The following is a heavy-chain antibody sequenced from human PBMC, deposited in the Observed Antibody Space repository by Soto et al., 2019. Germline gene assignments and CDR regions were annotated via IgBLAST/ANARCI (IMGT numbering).Heavy chain of an antibody. J-gene: IGHJ4*02. CDR3: AKDYPYTGSPGFDY. Sequence: PGGSLRLSCAASGFTFNSYAMAWVRQAPGKGLEWVSAISGSGDVTKYADSVKGRFTITRDNSKNTLYLHMNSLRAEDTAIYYCAKDYPYTGSPGFDYWGQGALVTVSS. D-gene: IGHD1-26*01. V-gene: IGHV3-23*01. CDR2: ISGSGDVT. CDR1: GFTFNSYA.